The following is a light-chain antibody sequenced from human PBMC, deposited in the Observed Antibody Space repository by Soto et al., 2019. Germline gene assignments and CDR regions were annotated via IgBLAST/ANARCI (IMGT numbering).Light chain of an antibody. CDR1: SSDIGGYNY. V-gene: IGLV2-14*01. CDR2: EVS. CDR3: GSYTSTSTLYV. Sequence: QSVLTQPASVSGSPGQSITISCTGTSSDIGGYNYVSWYRQHPGKAPKLMIYEVSSRPSGVSNRSSGSKSGNTASLTISGLQAEDEADYFCGSYTSTSTLYVFGSGTKV. J-gene: IGLJ1*01.